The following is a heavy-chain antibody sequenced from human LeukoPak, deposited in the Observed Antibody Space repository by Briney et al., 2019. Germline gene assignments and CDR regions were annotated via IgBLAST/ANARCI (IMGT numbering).Heavy chain of an antibody. D-gene: IGHD6-19*01. CDR3: ARVRLGRGLDY. Sequence: SETLSLTCTVSGDSISSSYWGWIRQPAGKGLEWIGRIHTSGSTYYSSSLKSRVTMSVDTSTNQFSLKLSSVTAADTAMYYCARVRLGRGLDYWGQGTLVTVSS. V-gene: IGHV4-4*07. CDR1: GDSISSSY. CDR2: IHTSGST. J-gene: IGHJ4*02.